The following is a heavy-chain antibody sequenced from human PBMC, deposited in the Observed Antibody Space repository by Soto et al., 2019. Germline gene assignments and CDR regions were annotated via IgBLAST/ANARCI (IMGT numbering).Heavy chain of an antibody. CDR3: ALSAVAGFNIKARFAY. D-gene: IGHD6-19*01. V-gene: IGHV1-69*12. CDR1: GATFSNYA. CDR2: ILPIFGTA. Sequence: QVQLVQSGAEVKKTGSSVKVSCKASGATFSNYAISWVRQAPGQGLEWMGGILPIFGTANYAQKFQGRVTITADESTSTAYMELSSLRYEHTAGYYCALSAVAGFNIKARFAYWGQGPLVCVSS. J-gene: IGHJ4*02.